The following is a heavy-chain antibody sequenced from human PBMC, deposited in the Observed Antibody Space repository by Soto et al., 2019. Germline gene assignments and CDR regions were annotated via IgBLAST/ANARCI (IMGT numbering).Heavy chain of an antibody. J-gene: IGHJ5*02. CDR1: GGSITRGGYY. CDR3: ARDPAP. CDR2: IYNSGTT. V-gene: IGHV4-31*03. Sequence: QVQLQESGPGLVKPSETLSLTCTVSGGSITRGGYYWSWIRQHPGKGLEWIGYIYNSGTTYYNPSLKSRLTISVDTSKTQFSLKLTSVTAADTAVYYCARDPAPWGQGTLVTVSS.